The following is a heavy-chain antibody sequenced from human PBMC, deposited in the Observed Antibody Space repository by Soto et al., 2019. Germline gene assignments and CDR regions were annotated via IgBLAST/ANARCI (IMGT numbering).Heavy chain of an antibody. V-gene: IGHV4-31*03. J-gene: IGHJ4*02. CDR3: AREPTAGNAEWDY. Sequence: QVQLQESGPGLVKPSQTLSLTCPVSGGSISSGGYYWSWILQHPGKGLEWIGYIYYSGSTYYNPSLKGRVTISVDKSKNQFSLKLSSVTAADTAVYYCAREPTAGNAEWDYWGQGTLVTVSS. CDR1: GGSISSGGYY. CDR2: IYYSGST. D-gene: IGHD3-3*01.